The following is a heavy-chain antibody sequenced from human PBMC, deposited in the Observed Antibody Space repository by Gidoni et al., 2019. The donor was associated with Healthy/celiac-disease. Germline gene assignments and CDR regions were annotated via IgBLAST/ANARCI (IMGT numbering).Heavy chain of an antibody. D-gene: IGHD2-15*01. CDR3: ATGEVMVAEGGYYYGMDV. CDR1: RYTFTEFS. CDR2: CDPEDGET. J-gene: IGHJ6*02. Sequence: QLQLVQSWAAVKKPGTAVNVSVKGARYTFTEFSMHWWRQAPGKGIEWMGGCDPEDGETIYEQKFQGRVTMTEDKSTDTDYMELSSLRSEDATVYYCATGEVMVAEGGYYYGMDVWGQGTTVTVSS. V-gene: IGHV1-24*01.